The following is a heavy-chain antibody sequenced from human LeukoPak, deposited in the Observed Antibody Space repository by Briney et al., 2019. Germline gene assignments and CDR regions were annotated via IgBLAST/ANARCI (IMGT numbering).Heavy chain of an antibody. CDR2: IYPGDSDT. D-gene: IGHD3-10*01. Sequence: GASLQISCKGSGYIFTSYWIGWVRQLPGKGLEWMGIIYPGDSDTRYSPSFQGQVTISADKSISTAYLQWSSLKASDTAMYYCARRARNYYYGSGSPFDYWGQGTLVTVSS. CDR1: GYIFTSYW. CDR3: ARRARNYYYGSGSPFDY. J-gene: IGHJ4*02. V-gene: IGHV5-51*01.